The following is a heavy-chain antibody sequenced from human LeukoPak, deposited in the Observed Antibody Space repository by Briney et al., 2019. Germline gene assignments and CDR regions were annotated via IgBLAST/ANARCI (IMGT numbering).Heavy chain of an antibody. Sequence: SETLSLTCTVSRGSISSSSYYWGWIRQPPGKGLEWIGSIYYSGSTYYNPSLKSRVTISVDTSKNQFSLKLSSVTAADTAVYYCARPSESYSHYYYYMDVWGKGTTVTVSS. V-gene: IGHV4-39*01. J-gene: IGHJ6*03. D-gene: IGHD1-26*01. CDR3: ARPSESYSHYYYYMDV. CDR1: RGSISSSSYY. CDR2: IYYSGST.